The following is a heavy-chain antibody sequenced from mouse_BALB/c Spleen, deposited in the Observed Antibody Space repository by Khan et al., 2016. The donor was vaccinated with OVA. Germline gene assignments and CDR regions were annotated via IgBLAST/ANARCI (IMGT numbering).Heavy chain of an antibody. CDR1: GFIFGSYG. Sequence: EVELVESGGDLVKPGGSLKLSCAAYGFIFGSYGMSWVRQTPDKRLEWVGTVSSGGSFTYYPESVKGRFTISRDNAKNTLYLQVNSLKSEDTAMYYCSRFITSTAGDYYGMDYWGQGTSVTVSS. CDR2: VSSGGSFT. J-gene: IGHJ4*01. D-gene: IGHD1-2*01. CDR3: SRFITSTAGDYYGMDY. V-gene: IGHV5-6*01.